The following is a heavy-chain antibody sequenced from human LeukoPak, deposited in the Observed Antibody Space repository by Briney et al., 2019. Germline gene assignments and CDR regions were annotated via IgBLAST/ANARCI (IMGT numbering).Heavy chain of an antibody. V-gene: IGHV3-21*01. CDR1: GFTFSSYS. CDR2: ISSSSSYI. D-gene: IGHD6-19*01. J-gene: IGHJ4*02. CDR3: ARVSIAVAGAFDY. Sequence: KPGGSLRLSCAASGFTFSSYSMNWVHQAPGKGLEWVSSISSSSSYIYYADSVKGRFTISRDNAKNSLYLQMNSLRAEDTAVYYCARVSIAVAGAFDYWGQGTLVTVSS.